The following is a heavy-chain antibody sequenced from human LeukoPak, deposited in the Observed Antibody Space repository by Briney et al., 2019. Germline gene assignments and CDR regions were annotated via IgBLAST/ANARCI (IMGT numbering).Heavy chain of an antibody. D-gene: IGHD1-26*01. Sequence: PGGSLRLSCAASGFTFSSYALHWVRQAPGKGLEWVAVMSFDGSNQYLADSVKGRFTISRDNSKNTLYPQMNSLRAEDTAVYYCAKGSGYYFDYWGQGTLVTVSS. CDR1: GFTFSSYA. CDR3: AKGSGYYFDY. CDR2: MSFDGSNQ. V-gene: IGHV3-30*18. J-gene: IGHJ4*02.